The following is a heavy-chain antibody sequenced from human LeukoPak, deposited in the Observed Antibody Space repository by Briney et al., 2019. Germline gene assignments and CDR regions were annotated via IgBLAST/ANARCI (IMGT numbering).Heavy chain of an antibody. CDR1: GGSISSYY. D-gene: IGHD6-13*01. CDR3: ARASTAAEYLDAFDI. V-gene: IGHV4-59*01. Sequence: SETLSLTCTVSGGSISSYYWSWIRQPAGKGLEWIGYVYYSGSTNYNPSLKSRVTISVDTSKNQFSLKLSSVTAADTAVYYCARASTAAEYLDAFDIWGQGTMVTVSS. J-gene: IGHJ3*02. CDR2: VYYSGST.